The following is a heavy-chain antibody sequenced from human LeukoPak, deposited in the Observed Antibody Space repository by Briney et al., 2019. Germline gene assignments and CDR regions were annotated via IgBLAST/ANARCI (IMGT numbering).Heavy chain of an antibody. V-gene: IGHV3-7*01. CDR1: GFTFSSYR. D-gene: IGHD6-13*01. CDR3: ARVYIAAAGTKLHSWFDP. J-gene: IGHJ5*02. CDR2: IKQDGSEK. Sequence: PGGSLRLSCAASGFTFSSYRMSWVRQAPGKGLEWVANIKQDGSEKYYVDSVEGRFTISRDNAKNSLYLQMNSLRAEDTAVYYCARVYIAAAGTKLHSWFDPWGQGTLVTVSS.